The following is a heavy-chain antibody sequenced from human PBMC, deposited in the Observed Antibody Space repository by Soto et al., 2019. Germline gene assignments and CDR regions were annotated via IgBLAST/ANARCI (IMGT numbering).Heavy chain of an antibody. CDR2: ISPAGSSI. J-gene: IGHJ3*02. CDR1: GFSFSIYS. V-gene: IGHV3-48*01. CDR3: AKDRRGSGAFDI. Sequence: EGQLVEFGGGLVKPGGSLRLSCAASGFSFSIYSYNWVRQAPGKGLEWLSYISPAGSSIYYADSVKGRFTISRDCARDSVYLQMNSLRAEDTAVYYCAKDRRGSGAFDIWGQGTMVTVSS. D-gene: IGHD3-10*01.